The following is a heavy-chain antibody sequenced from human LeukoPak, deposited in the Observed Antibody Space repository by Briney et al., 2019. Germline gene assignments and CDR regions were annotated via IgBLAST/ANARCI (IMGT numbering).Heavy chain of an antibody. D-gene: IGHD2-21*02. Sequence: GESLKISCKGSGYSFTSYWIGWVRQMPGEGLEWVGVIFPGDSDTRYSPSFRGQVTISADKSISTAYLQWSSLKASDTAMYYCARVLYCGGDCYRPGDAFDIWGQGTMVTVSS. CDR3: ARVLYCGGDCYRPGDAFDI. J-gene: IGHJ3*02. V-gene: IGHV5-51*01. CDR1: GYSFTSYW. CDR2: IFPGDSDT.